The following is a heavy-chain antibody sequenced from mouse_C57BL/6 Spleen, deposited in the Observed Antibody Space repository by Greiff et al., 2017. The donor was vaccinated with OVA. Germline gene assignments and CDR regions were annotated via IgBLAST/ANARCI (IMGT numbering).Heavy chain of an antibody. CDR1: GYTFTSYW. Sequence: QVQLQQPGAELVMPGASVKLSCKASGYTFTSYWMHWVKQRPGRGLEWIGRIDPSDSCTNYNQKFKGKATVTVDKSSSTAYMQLSSLTSEDSAVYYCARDLLWWFADWGKGTLVTVSA. V-gene: IGHV1-69*01. J-gene: IGHJ3*01. CDR3: ARDLLWWFAD. CDR2: IDPSDSCT. D-gene: IGHD2-10*01.